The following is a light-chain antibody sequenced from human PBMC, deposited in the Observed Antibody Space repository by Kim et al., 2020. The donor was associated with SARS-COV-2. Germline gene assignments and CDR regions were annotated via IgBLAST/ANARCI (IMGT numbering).Light chain of an antibody. CDR2: RDS. CDR1: HIGSKN. Sequence: YELTQPLSVSVALGQTARITCGGNHIGSKNVHWCQQKPGQAPVVVIYRDSNRPSGIPDRFSGSNSGNTATLTISRAQAGDEADYYCQVWDRSTASYVFGNGTKVTVL. V-gene: IGLV3-9*01. CDR3: QVWDRSTASYV. J-gene: IGLJ1*01.